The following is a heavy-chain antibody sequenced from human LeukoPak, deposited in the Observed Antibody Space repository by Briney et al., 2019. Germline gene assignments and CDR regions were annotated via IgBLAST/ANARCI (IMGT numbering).Heavy chain of an antibody. CDR1: GFTFSNYA. D-gene: IGHD2-2*01. Sequence: GGSLRLSCAASGFTFSNYAMSWVRQVPGRGLDWVSALSGSGAVTYYTDSVKGRFTISRDNSKNTLYLQMNSLRAEDTAVYYCAKTMADIVVVPAAIVFAPYYYYYMDVWGKGTTVTVSS. CDR3: AKTMADIVVVPAAIVFAPYYYYYMDV. CDR2: LSGSGAVT. V-gene: IGHV3-23*01. J-gene: IGHJ6*03.